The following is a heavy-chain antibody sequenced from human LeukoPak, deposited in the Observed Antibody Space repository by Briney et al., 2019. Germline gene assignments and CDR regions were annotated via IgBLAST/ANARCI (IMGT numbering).Heavy chain of an antibody. CDR1: GGSVSSGSYY. CDR2: IYYSGST. Sequence: SETLSLTCTVSGGSVSSGSYYWSWIRQPPGKGLEWIGYIYYSGSTNYNPSLKSRVTISVDTSKNQFSLKLNSVTAADTAVYYCARGYESPRQYCMDVWGKGTTVTVSS. V-gene: IGHV4-61*01. J-gene: IGHJ6*04. CDR3: ARGYESPRQYCMDV. D-gene: IGHD5-12*01.